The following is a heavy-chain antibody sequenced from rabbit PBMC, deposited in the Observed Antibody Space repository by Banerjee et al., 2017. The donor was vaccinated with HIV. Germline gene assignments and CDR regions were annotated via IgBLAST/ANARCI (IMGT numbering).Heavy chain of an antibody. V-gene: IGHV1S45*01. CDR2: IYAGSGGET. J-gene: IGHJ4*01. CDR3: ARDNVSRHGYYANL. D-gene: IGHD1-1*01. Sequence: EESGGDLVKPEGSLTLTCKASGFTFSSYWICWVRQAPGKGLEWIACIYAGSGGETYYASWAKGRFTISKTSSTTVSLQMTSLTAADTATYFCARDNVSRHGYYANLWGPGTLVTVS. CDR1: GFTFSSYW.